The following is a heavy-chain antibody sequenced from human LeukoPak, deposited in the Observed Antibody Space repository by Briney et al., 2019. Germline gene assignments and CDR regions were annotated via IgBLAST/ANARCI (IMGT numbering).Heavy chain of an antibody. CDR2: IYYSGST. CDR1: GGSISSYY. V-gene: IGHV4-59*01. J-gene: IGHJ4*02. CDR3: ARGGYSYPYYFDY. D-gene: IGHD5-18*01. Sequence: SETLSLTCTVSGGSISSYYWSWIRQPPGKGLEWIGYIYYSGSTNYNPSLTSRVTISVDTSKNQFSLKLSSVTAADTAVYYCARGGYSYPYYFDYWGQGTLVTVSS.